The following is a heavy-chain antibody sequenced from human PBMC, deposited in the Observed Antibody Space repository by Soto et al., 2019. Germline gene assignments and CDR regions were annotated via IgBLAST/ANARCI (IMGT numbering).Heavy chain of an antibody. CDR1: GFTFSNAW. J-gene: IGHJ4*02. V-gene: IGHV3-15*01. CDR2: IKSKTDGGTT. CDR3: TGWVRGYPFTDY. D-gene: IGHD5-18*01. Sequence: XGSLFLSCSASGFTFSNAWMSWVRQAPGKGLEWVGRIKSKTDGGTTDYAAPVKGRFTISRDDSKNTLYLQMNSLKTEDTAVYYCTGWVRGYPFTDYWGQGNLVTVSS.